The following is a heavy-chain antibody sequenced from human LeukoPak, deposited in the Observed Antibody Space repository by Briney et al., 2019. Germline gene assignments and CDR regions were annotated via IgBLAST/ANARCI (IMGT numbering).Heavy chain of an antibody. CDR3: ARVNVVGYYYYYMDV. CDR1: GGSISSGSYY. Sequence: SETLSLTCTVSGGSISSGSYYWSWIRQPAGKGLEWIGRIYTSGSTNYNPSLKSRVTISVDTSKNQFSLKLSSVTAADTAVYYCARVNVVGYYYYYMDVWGRGTTVTVSS. V-gene: IGHV4-61*02. J-gene: IGHJ6*03. D-gene: IGHD2-2*01. CDR2: IYTSGST.